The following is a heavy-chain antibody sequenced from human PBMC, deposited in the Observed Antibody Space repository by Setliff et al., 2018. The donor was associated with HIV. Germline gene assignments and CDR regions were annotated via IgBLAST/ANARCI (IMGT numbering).Heavy chain of an antibody. Sequence: SETLSLTCTVSGGPITSGSYYWSWIRQPAGKGLEWIGRLHLSGDTNYNPPLKSRVTMSIDTSKNQFSLKLSSVTAADTAVYYCARDNSYYYGSGSHYWYGMDVWGQGTTVTVSS. CDR2: LHLSGDT. CDR1: GGPITSGSYY. J-gene: IGHJ6*01. V-gene: IGHV4-61*02. CDR3: ARDNSYYYGSGSHYWYGMDV. D-gene: IGHD3-10*01.